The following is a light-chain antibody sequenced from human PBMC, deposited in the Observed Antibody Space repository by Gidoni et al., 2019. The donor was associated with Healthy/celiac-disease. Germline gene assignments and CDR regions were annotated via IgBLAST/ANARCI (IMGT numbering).Light chain of an antibody. CDR1: QGISSW. CDR2: AAS. V-gene: IGKV1D-12*01. Sequence: DIQMTQSPSSVGDRVTITCRASQGISSWLAWYQQKPGKAPKLLIYAASSLQSGVPSRFSGSGSGTDFTLTISSLQPEDVATYYCQQANSFPYTFGQGTKLEIK. J-gene: IGKJ2*01. CDR3: QQANSFPYT.